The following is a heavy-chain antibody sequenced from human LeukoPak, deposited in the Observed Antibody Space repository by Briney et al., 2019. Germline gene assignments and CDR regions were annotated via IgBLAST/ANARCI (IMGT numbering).Heavy chain of an antibody. V-gene: IGHV3-53*01. D-gene: IGHD2-2*02. CDR3: ARESPNYFNTYYFDS. CDR2: IYSGGST. CDR1: GFTVSRNY. Sequence: LAGRSLRLSCAASGFTVSRNYMSWVRQAPGKGLEWVSLIYSGGSTYYADSVKGRFTISRDNSKNTLYLQMNSLRAEDTAVYYCARESPNYFNTYYFDSWGQGTLVTVSS. J-gene: IGHJ4*02.